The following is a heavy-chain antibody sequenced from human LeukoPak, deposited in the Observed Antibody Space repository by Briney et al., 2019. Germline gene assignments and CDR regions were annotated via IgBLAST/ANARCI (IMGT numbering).Heavy chain of an antibody. CDR3: ARDLDSGSHNGDY. CDR1: GYTFADYG. CDR2: TSAYNANP. J-gene: IGHJ4*02. V-gene: IGHV1-18*01. D-gene: IGHD3-10*01. Sequence: ASVKVSCKASGYTFADYGVSWVRQAPGQGLEWLGWTSAYNANPNYSQKIQGRVTMTTDTSASTAYMELSSLRSEDTAVYYCARDLDSGSHNGDYWGQGTLVTVSS.